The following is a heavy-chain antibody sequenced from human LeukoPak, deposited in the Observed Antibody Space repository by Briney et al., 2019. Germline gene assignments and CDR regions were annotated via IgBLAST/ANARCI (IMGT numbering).Heavy chain of an antibody. CDR2: TSGSGGST. CDR1: GFTFSSYA. CDR3: AKDLRGIDGSGSYYNWFDP. Sequence: GGSLRLPCAASGFTFSSYAMSWVRQAPGKGLEWVSATSGSGGSTYYADSVKGRFTISRDNSKNTLYLQMNSLRAEDTAVYYCAKDLRGIDGSGSYYNWFDPWGQGTLVTVSS. D-gene: IGHD3-10*01. J-gene: IGHJ5*02. V-gene: IGHV3-23*01.